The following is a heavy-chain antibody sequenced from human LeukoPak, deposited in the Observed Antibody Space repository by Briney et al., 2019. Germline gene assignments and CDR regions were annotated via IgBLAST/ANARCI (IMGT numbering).Heavy chain of an antibody. Sequence: GESPRLSCAASGFTFSDYSMNWVRQAPGKGLEWVSYIDGSGETIYYAHSVKRRFTISRDNAKNSLDLQMNSLRDEDTAVYYCSRRFDCWGQGTLVTVSS. CDR3: SRRFDC. CDR2: IDGSGETI. V-gene: IGHV3-48*02. J-gene: IGHJ4*02. CDR1: GFTFSDYS.